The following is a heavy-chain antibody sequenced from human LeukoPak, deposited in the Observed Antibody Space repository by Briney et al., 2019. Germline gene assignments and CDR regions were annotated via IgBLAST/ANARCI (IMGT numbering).Heavy chain of an antibody. D-gene: IGHD4-17*01. CDR1: GYTFTSYG. Sequence: GASVKVSFKASGYTFTSYGISWVRQAPGQGLEWMGWISAYNGNTNYAQKLQGRVTMTTETSTSTAYMEMRSLRSDDTAVYYCARAYYGDYYYYYYMDVWGKGTTVTVSS. J-gene: IGHJ6*03. V-gene: IGHV1-18*01. CDR3: ARAYYGDYYYYYYMDV. CDR2: ISAYNGNT.